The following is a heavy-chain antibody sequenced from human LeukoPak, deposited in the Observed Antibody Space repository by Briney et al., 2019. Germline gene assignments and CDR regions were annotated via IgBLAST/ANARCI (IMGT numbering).Heavy chain of an antibody. Sequence: ASVKVSCKVSGYTLTELSIHWVRQAPGKGLEWMGGLDPEDGETIYAQKFQGRLTMTEDTSTDTAYMELSSLKSEDTAVYYCATDSNCGGGSCDAFDIWGQGTVVTVSS. CDR2: LDPEDGET. CDR1: GYTLTELS. V-gene: IGHV1-24*01. CDR3: ATDSNCGGGSCDAFDI. D-gene: IGHD2-15*01. J-gene: IGHJ3*02.